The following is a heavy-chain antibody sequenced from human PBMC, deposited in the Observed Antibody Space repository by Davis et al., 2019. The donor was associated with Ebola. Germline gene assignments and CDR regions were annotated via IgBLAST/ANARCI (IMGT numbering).Heavy chain of an antibody. CDR1: SGSINTYY. V-gene: IGHV4-59*01. D-gene: IGHD3-16*01. CDR2: IYYSGST. CDR3: ARDGGRYYYYGMDV. J-gene: IGHJ6*02. Sequence: MPSETLSLTCIVSSGSINTYYLSWIRQPPGKGLEWIGYIYYSGSTNYNPSLKSRVTISVDTSKNQFSLKLSSVTAADTAVYYCARDGGRYYYYGMDVWGQGTTVTVSS.